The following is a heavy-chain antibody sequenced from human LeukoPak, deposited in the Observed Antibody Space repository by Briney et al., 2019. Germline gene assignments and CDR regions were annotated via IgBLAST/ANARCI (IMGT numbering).Heavy chain of an antibody. CDR2: ISYDGSNK. V-gene: IGHV3-30*18. CDR3: AKEDYDTPHI. D-gene: IGHD3-22*01. CDR1: GFTFSSYG. J-gene: IGHJ3*02. Sequence: GGSLRLSCAASGFTFSSYGMHWVRQAPGKGLEWVAVISYDGSNKYYADSVKGRFTISRDNSKNTLYLQMISLRAEDTAVYYCAKEDYDTPHIWGQGTMVTVSS.